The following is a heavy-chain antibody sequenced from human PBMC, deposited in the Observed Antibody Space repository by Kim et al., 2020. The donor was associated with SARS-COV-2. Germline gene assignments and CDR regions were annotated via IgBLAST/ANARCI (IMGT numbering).Heavy chain of an antibody. CDR2: IWYDGSNK. Sequence: GGSLRLSCAASGFTFSSYGMHWVRQAPGKGLEWVAVIWYDGSNKYYADSVKGRFTISRDNSKNTLYLQMNSLRAEDTAVYYCARAFMDILTGSTLGYYYGMDVWGQGTTVTVSS. V-gene: IGHV3-33*01. CDR3: ARAFMDILTGSTLGYYYGMDV. D-gene: IGHD3-9*01. J-gene: IGHJ6*02. CDR1: GFTFSSYG.